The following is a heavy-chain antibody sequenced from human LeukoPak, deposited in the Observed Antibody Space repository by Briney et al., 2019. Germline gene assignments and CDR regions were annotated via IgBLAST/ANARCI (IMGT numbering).Heavy chain of an antibody. J-gene: IGHJ5*02. CDR1: GFTFNNAW. D-gene: IGHD1-14*01. V-gene: IGHV3-15*07. Sequence: GGSLRLSCVASGFTFNNAWMNWVRQAPGKGLEWVGRIKSKSDGETTDYAAPVKGRFTISRDDSMNTLHLQMNSLRPEDTAVYYCARNPESWGQGTLVSVSS. CDR2: IKSKSDGETT. CDR3: ARNPES.